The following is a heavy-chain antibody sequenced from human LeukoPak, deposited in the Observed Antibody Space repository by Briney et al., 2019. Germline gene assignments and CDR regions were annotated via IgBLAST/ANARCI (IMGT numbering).Heavy chain of an antibody. V-gene: IGHV3-33*06. CDR2: IWYDGSNK. CDR1: GFTFSSYG. Sequence: GGSLRLSCAVSGFTFSSYGMHWVRQAPGKGLEWVAVIWYDGSNKYYADSVKGRFTISRDNSKNTLYLQMNSLRAEDTAVYYCAKTLYDFWSGYYGHDAFDIWGQGTMVTVSS. CDR3: AKTLYDFWSGYYGHDAFDI. J-gene: IGHJ3*02. D-gene: IGHD3-3*01.